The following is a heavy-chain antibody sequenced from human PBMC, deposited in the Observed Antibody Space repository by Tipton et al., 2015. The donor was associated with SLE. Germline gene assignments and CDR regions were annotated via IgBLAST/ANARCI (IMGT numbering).Heavy chain of an antibody. Sequence: TLSLTCTVSGGSISSDSYYWNWIRQPAGKGLEWIGRVYTSGSPYYNPSLESRVVMSMDKSKNQFSLKLTAVTAADTAVYYCARTLDALDIWGQGTMVTVSS. V-gene: IGHV4-61*02. J-gene: IGHJ3*02. CDR1: GGSISSDSYY. CDR3: ARTLDALDI. CDR2: VYTSGSP.